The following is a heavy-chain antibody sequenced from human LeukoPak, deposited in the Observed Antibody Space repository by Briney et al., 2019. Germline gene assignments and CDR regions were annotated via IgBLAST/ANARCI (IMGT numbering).Heavy chain of an antibody. CDR1: GFTLTRYG. V-gene: IGHV1-18*01. J-gene: IGHJ4*02. Sequence: ASVKVSCKASGFTLTRYGITWVRQAPGQGLEWLGWISAYNGDTKFAQNLQGRVTMSTDASTSTGYMELRSLRPDDTAVYYCGRDFSNTSGFKVVVDYWGQGTLVTVSS. CDR2: ISAYNGDT. D-gene: IGHD3-22*01. CDR3: GRDFSNTSGFKVVVDY.